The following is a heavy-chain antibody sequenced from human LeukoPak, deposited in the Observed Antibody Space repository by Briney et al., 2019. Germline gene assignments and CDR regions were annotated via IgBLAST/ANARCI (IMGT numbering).Heavy chain of an antibody. D-gene: IGHD6-13*01. CDR2: ISWNSGSI. V-gene: IGHV3-9*01. Sequence: PGGSLRLSCAASGFTFDDYAMHWVRQAPGKGLEWVSGISWNSGSIGCADSVKGRFTISRDNAKNSLYLQMNSLRAEDTALYYCAKDISSSWYADYFDYWGQGTLVTVSS. J-gene: IGHJ4*02. CDR1: GFTFDDYA. CDR3: AKDISSSWYADYFDY.